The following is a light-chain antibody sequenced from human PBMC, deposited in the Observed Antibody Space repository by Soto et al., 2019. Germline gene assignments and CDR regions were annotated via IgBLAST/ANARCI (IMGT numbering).Light chain of an antibody. CDR3: QQYDKLPAA. J-gene: IGKJ4*01. Sequence: DIQMTQSPSSLSASVGDRVTITCQASQAISNYLNWYQQKPGKAPKLLIYDASNLETGVPSRFSGSGSGTDFTFAISSLQPEDIATYYCQQYDKLPAAFGGGTKVEIK. V-gene: IGKV1-33*01. CDR2: DAS. CDR1: QAISNY.